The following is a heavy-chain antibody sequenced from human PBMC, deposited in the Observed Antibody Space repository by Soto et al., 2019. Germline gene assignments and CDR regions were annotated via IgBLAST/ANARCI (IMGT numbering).Heavy chain of an antibody. CDR3: ERDGTKTLRDWFDP. D-gene: IGHD1-1*01. J-gene: IGHJ5*02. Sequence: SETRPFTCTVSAASISGFYWCWIRKSSGKGLDCIGRIYATATTAYNPSLKSRVIVSADSSKNQFSLKFMSVTAADTPVYYSERDGTKTLRDWFDPWGQGISVTGS. V-gene: IGHV4-4*07. CDR2: IYATATT. CDR1: AASISGFY.